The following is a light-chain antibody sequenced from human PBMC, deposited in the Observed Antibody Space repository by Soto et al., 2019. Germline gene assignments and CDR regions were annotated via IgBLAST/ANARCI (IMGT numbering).Light chain of an antibody. CDR1: SSNIGAGYD. Sequence: QSVLTQPPSVSGAPGQTITISCTGSSSNIGAGYDVHWYQQLPGRAPKLLIYGNTNRPSGVPDRFSGSKSGTSASLAITGLQAEDEGDYYCQSYDSTLSARYVFGTGTKLTVL. J-gene: IGLJ1*01. V-gene: IGLV1-40*01. CDR3: QSYDSTLSARYV. CDR2: GNT.